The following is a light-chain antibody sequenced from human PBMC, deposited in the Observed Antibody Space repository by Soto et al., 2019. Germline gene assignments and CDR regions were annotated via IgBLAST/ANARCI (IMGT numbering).Light chain of an antibody. Sequence: PGERATFSCRASQSVSSYLAWFQQKPGQAPRLLIYDASHRATGIAARFSGSGSGTDFTLTISSLEPEDFAVYYCQQHTNWPPSITFGQGTRLEIK. CDR3: QQHTNWPPSIT. V-gene: IGKV3-11*01. J-gene: IGKJ5*01. CDR2: DAS. CDR1: QSVSSY.